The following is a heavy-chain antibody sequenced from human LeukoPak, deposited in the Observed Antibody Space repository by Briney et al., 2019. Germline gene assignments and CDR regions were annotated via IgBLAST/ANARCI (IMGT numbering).Heavy chain of an antibody. CDR1: GFSFSAYW. J-gene: IGHJ4*02. Sequence: GGSLRLSCAASGFSFSAYWTTWVRQAPGTGLEWVANINPAGSETYYVDPVKGRFSISRDNAKNLVYLQMNSLRAEDTAVYHCARFGYVAAVDVWGQGTPVTVSS. V-gene: IGHV3-7*01. D-gene: IGHD2-15*01. CDR2: INPAGSET. CDR3: ARFGYVAAVDV.